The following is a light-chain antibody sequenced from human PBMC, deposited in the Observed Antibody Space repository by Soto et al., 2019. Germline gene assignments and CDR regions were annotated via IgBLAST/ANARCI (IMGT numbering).Light chain of an antibody. CDR2: GAS. Sequence: SCRASQSVSSSYLAWYQQKPGQAPRLLIYGASSRATGIPDRFSCSGSGTDFTLSMISLEPEDFAVYYCGSHGSSINFGQGTRLEIK. CDR1: QSVSSSY. CDR3: GSHGSSIN. V-gene: IGKV3-20*01. J-gene: IGKJ5*01.